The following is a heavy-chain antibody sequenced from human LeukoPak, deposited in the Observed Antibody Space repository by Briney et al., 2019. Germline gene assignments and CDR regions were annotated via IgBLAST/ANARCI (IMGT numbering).Heavy chain of an antibody. Sequence: PGGSLRLSCAASGFTFSNAWMNWIRQDPGKGLEWVGRIKSKTDGGTTDYAAPVKGRFTISRDDSKNTLYLQMNSLKTEDTAVYYCTTVAVISDYYYYGMDVWGQGTTVTVSS. CDR1: GFTFSNAW. CDR3: TTVAVISDYYYYGMDV. J-gene: IGHJ6*02. V-gene: IGHV3-15*07. D-gene: IGHD3-22*01. CDR2: IKSKTDGGTT.